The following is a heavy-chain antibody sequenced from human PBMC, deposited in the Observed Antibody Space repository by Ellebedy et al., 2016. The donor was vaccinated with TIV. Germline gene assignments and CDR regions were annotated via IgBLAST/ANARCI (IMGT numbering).Heavy chain of an antibody. CDR1: GFNMGSYW. J-gene: IGHJ4*02. CDR2: IRQDGGDK. CDR3: ARDNVVILARDYFDP. D-gene: IGHD2/OR15-2a*01. Sequence: PGGSLRLSCVASGFNMGSYWMSWLRQAPGKGLEWVANIRQDGGDKYHADSVKGRFTISRDNAKNSLYLQMNSLRVEDTAVYYCARDNVVILARDYFDPWGQGTLVSVSS. V-gene: IGHV3-7*01.